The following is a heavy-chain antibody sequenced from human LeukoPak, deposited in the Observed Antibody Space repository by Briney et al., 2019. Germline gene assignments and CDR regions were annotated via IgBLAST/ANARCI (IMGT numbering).Heavy chain of an antibody. Sequence: GGSLRLSCAASVFTFSSHWMHWVRQAPGKGLVWVTRISSDGSSTSYADSVKGRFTISRDNAKNTLYLQMSSLRAEDTAMYYCARISLSGWVNDHWGQGTLVTVSS. V-gene: IGHV3-74*01. CDR2: ISSDGSST. D-gene: IGHD6-19*01. J-gene: IGHJ4*02. CDR1: VFTFSSHW. CDR3: ARISLSGWVNDH.